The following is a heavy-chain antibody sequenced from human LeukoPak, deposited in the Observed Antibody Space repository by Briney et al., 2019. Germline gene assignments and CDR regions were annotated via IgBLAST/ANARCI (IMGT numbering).Heavy chain of an antibody. D-gene: IGHD2-21*01. J-gene: IGHJ4*02. Sequence: GGSLRLSCAASGFTFSNYAMSWVRQAPGKGLEWVSSITGSGGRTYYADSVKGRFTISRVNSKNTLSLQMNSLRAEDTAFYYCAKRIPSQNPHYFDYWGQGTLVTVSS. CDR1: GFTFSNYA. CDR2: ITGSGGRT. CDR3: AKRIPSQNPHYFDY. V-gene: IGHV3-23*01.